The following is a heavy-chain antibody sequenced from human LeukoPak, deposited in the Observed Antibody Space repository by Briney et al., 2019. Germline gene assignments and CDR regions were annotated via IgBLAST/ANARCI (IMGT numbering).Heavy chain of an antibody. CDR1: AYSLTHRC. CDR3: AREVGSGTFDI. CDR2: ISPNTGGT. D-gene: IGHD6-25*01. V-gene: IGHV1-2*02. Sequence: ASVKVSCKASAYSLTHRCVHWVRQAPGEGLEWMGWISPNTGGTIYAQKFQGRVTMTRDTSIITAYMELSKLRSDDTAFYYCAREVGSGTFDIWGQGTMVTVSS. J-gene: IGHJ3*02.